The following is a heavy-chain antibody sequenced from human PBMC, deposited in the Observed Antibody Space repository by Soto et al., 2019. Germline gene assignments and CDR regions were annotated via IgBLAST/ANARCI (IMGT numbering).Heavy chain of an antibody. CDR3: AREGTGLYGGNSVIYFDY. J-gene: IGHJ4*02. CDR2: IIPIFGTA. CDR1: GGTFSSYA. Sequence: GASVKVSCKASGGTFSSYAISWVRQAPGQGLEWMGGIIPIFGTANYAQKFQGRVTITADESTSTAYMELSSLRSEDTAVYYCAREGTGLYGGNSVIYFDYWGQGTLVTVSS. D-gene: IGHD4-17*01. V-gene: IGHV1-69*13.